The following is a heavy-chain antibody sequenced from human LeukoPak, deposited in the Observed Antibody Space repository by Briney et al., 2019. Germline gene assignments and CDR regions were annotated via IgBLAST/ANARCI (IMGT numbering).Heavy chain of an antibody. CDR2: FDPEDGET. CDR1: GYTLTELS. D-gene: IGHD3-9*01. CDR3: ATGYDILTGYRY. J-gene: IGHJ4*02. Sequence: ASVKASCKVSGYTLTELSMHWVRQAPGKGLEWMGGFDPEDGETIYAQKFQGRVTMTEDTSTDTAYMELSSLRSEDTAVYYCATGYDILTGYRYWGQGTLVTVSS. V-gene: IGHV1-24*01.